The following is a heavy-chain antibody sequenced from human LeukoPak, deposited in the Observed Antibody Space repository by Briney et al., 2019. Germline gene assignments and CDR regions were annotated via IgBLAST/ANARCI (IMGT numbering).Heavy chain of an antibody. V-gene: IGHV6-1*01. CDR3: ARDDCSGGSCYWRLDP. CDR1: GDSVSSNSVA. CDR2: TYYRSKWYN. J-gene: IGHJ5*02. D-gene: IGHD2-15*01. Sequence: SQTLSLTCAISGDSVSSNSVAWNWIRQSPLRGLEWLGRTYYRSKWYNDYAVSVKSRITINPDTSKNQFSLQLNSVTPEDTAVYYCARDDCSGGSCYWRLDPWGQGTLVTVSS.